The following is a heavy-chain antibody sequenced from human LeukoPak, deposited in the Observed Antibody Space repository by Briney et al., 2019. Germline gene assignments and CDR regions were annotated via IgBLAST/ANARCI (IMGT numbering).Heavy chain of an antibody. Sequence: ASVKVSCMASGYTFTGYYMHWVRQAPGQGLEWMGWINPNSGGTNYAQKFQGWVTMTRDTSISTAYMELSRLRSDDTAVYYCARDNRGILWFGAPRLFYFDYWGQGTLVTVSS. CDR2: INPNSGGT. CDR1: GYTFTGYY. D-gene: IGHD3-10*01. J-gene: IGHJ4*02. V-gene: IGHV1-2*04. CDR3: ARDNRGILWFGAPRLFYFDY.